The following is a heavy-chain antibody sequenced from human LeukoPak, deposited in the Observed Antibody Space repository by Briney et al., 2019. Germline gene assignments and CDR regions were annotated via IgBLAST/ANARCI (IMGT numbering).Heavy chain of an antibody. D-gene: IGHD6-6*01. Sequence: SETLSLTCAVYGGSFSGYYWSWIRQPPGKGLEWIGEINHSVSTNYNPSLKSRVTISVDASKNQFSLNLSSVTAADTSVYYRARASRAIAARGPDYWGPGTLVTVSS. V-gene: IGHV4-34*01. CDR3: ARASRAIAARGPDY. CDR2: INHSVST. J-gene: IGHJ4*02. CDR1: GGSFSGYY.